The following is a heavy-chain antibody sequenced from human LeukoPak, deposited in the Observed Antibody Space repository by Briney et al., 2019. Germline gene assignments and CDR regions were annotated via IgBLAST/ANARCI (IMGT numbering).Heavy chain of an antibody. D-gene: IGHD2-2*01. Sequence: ASVKVSCKVSGYTLTELSMHWVRQAPGKGLEWMGGFDPEDGETIYAQKFQGRVTMTEDTSTDTAYMELSSLRSEDTAVYYCARRGLSESPLDFDYWGQGTLVTVSS. J-gene: IGHJ4*02. CDR3: ARRGLSESPLDFDY. CDR2: FDPEDGET. V-gene: IGHV1-24*01. CDR1: GYTLTELS.